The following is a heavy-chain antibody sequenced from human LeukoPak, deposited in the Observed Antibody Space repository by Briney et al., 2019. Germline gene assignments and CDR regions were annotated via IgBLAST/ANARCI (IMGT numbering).Heavy chain of an antibody. D-gene: IGHD3-16*01. CDR3: ARDLGRPRGSFDY. CDR2: IYYSGST. J-gene: IGHJ4*02. Sequence: SETLSLTCTVSSGSANSGSYYWNWIRQPPGKGLEWIGYIYYSGSTNYNPSLKSRVTISVDTSKNQFSLKLSSVTAADTAVYYCARDLGRPRGSFDYWGQGTLVTVSS. CDR1: SGSANSGSYY. V-gene: IGHV4-61*01.